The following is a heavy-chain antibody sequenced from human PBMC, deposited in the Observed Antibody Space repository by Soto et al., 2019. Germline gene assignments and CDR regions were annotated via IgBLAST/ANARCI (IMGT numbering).Heavy chain of an antibody. CDR2: INPNSGGT. CDR1: GYTFTGYY. V-gene: IGHV1-2*04. J-gene: IGHJ6*02. CDR3: ARTSRNYYYGMDV. Sequence: GASVKVSCKASGYTFTGYYMHWVRQAPGQGLEWMGWINPNSGGTNYAQKFQGWVTMTRDTSISTAYLQWSSLKASDTAMYYCARTSRNYYYGMDVWGQGTTVTVSS.